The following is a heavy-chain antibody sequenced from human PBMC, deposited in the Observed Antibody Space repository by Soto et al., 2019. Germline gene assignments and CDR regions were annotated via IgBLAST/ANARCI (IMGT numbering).Heavy chain of an antibody. Sequence: EVQLLESGGGLVQPGGSLRLSCAASGFTFSSYAMSWVRQAPGKGLEWVSAISGSGGSTYYADSVKGRFTISRVNSKNTLYLQMDGLRAEDTAVYYCAGEIVVVVAATPIDYWGQGTLVTVSS. CDR2: ISGSGGST. CDR1: GFTFSSYA. CDR3: AGEIVVVVAATPIDY. V-gene: IGHV3-23*01. D-gene: IGHD2-15*01. J-gene: IGHJ4*02.